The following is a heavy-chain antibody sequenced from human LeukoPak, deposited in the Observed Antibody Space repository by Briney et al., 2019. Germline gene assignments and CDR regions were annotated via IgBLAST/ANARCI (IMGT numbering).Heavy chain of an antibody. Sequence: GGSLRLSCAAPGFTFSSYSMNWVRQAPGKGLEWVSYISSSSSTIYYADSVKGRFTISRDNAKNSLYLQMNSLRAEDTAVYYCAKDYTGTDYWGQGTLVTVSS. CDR3: AKDYTGTDY. V-gene: IGHV3-48*01. CDR2: ISSSSSTI. D-gene: IGHD3-16*01. J-gene: IGHJ4*02. CDR1: GFTFSSYS.